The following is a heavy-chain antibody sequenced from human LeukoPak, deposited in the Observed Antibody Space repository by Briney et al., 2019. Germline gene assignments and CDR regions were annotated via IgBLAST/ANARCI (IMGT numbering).Heavy chain of an antibody. Sequence: GSLRLSCAASGFTFSSYSMNWVRQAPGKGLEWVSSISSSSSYIYYADSVKGRFTISRDNAENSLYLQMNSLRAEDTAVYYCARAYVGATTGFDYWGQGTLVTVSS. J-gene: IGHJ4*02. CDR2: ISSSSSYI. CDR3: ARAYVGATTGFDY. D-gene: IGHD1-26*01. CDR1: GFTFSSYS. V-gene: IGHV3-21*01.